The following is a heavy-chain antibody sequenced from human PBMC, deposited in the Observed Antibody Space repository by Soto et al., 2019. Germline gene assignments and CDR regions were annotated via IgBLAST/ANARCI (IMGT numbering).Heavy chain of an antibody. D-gene: IGHD2-2*03. Sequence: SETLSLTCTVFGGSIDSYYWSWIRHAPGKGLEWIGHISDSGTTNYNPSLGSRVTISVDTSRKSFSLKLSSVTAADTAVYFCARDRWMSRANWFDPWGPGTLVTVSS. J-gene: IGHJ5*02. CDR1: GGSIDSYY. V-gene: IGHV4-59*12. CDR2: ISDSGTT. CDR3: ARDRWMSRANWFDP.